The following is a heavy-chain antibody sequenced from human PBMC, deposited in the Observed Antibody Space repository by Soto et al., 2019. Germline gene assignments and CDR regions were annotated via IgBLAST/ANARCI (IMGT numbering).Heavy chain of an antibody. V-gene: IGHV4-59*01. CDR1: GGSISSDY. D-gene: IGHD5-18*01. CDR3: ARLAYTSGFTFDY. J-gene: IGHJ4*02. Sequence: NPSETLSLTCTVSGGSISSDYWTWIRQPPGEGLEWIGYIYYNGNTNYNSSLKSRVTISIDTSKNQFSLKLNSVTAADTAVYFCARLAYTSGFTFDYWGRGTLVTVSS. CDR2: IYYNGNT.